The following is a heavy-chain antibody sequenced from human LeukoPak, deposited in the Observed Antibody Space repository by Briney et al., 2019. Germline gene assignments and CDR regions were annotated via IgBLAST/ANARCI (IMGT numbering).Heavy chain of an antibody. J-gene: IGHJ5*02. CDR3: ARDVRQTGIAAAGTNWFDP. V-gene: IGHV4-31*03. Sequence: PSQTLSLTCTVSGGSISSGGYYWSWIRQHPGKGPEWIGYIYYSGSTYYNPSLKSRVTISVDTSKNQFSLKLSSVTAADTAVYYCARDVRQTGIAAAGTNWFDPWGQGTLVTVSS. CDR1: GGSISSGGYY. D-gene: IGHD6-13*01. CDR2: IYYSGST.